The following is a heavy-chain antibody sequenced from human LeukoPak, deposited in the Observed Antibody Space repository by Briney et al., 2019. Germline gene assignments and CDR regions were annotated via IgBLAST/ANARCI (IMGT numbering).Heavy chain of an antibody. CDR3: ARDGFLNWFDP. CDR1: GGSLSSGSYY. CDR2: IYTSGST. V-gene: IGHV4-61*02. J-gene: IGHJ5*02. D-gene: IGHD3-3*01. Sequence: SETLSFTCIVPGGSLSSGSYYWSWIRQPAVKGLEWIGRIYTSGSTNYNPSLKRRVTISVDTSKNQFSLKLSSVTAADTDLYYCARDGFLNWFDPWGQGTLVTVSS.